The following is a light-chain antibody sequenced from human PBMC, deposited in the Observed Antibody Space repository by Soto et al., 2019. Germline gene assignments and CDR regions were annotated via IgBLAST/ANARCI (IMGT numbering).Light chain of an antibody. Sequence: EIVLTQSPATLSLSPGERATLSCRASQSVSSYLAWYQQKPGQAPRLLIYDASNRATGIPARFSGSGSGTDFTLPISSLEPEDFAFYYCQQRSNFGGGTKVEIK. CDR1: QSVSSY. CDR2: DAS. J-gene: IGKJ4*01. V-gene: IGKV3-11*01. CDR3: QQRSN.